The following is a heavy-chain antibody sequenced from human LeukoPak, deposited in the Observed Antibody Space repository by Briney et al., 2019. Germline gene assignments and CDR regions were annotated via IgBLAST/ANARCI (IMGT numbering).Heavy chain of an antibody. D-gene: IGHD6-13*01. CDR3: TTAGYSSSWPDAFDI. V-gene: IGHV3-49*04. CDR1: GFTFGDYA. CDR2: VRTKPYGETT. J-gene: IGHJ3*02. Sequence: GGSLRLSCTTSGFTFGDYAMSWVRQAPGKGLKWIGFVRTKPYGETTEYAASVKGRFIISRDDSRSTAYLQMNSLKTEDTAVYYCTTAGYSSSWPDAFDIWGQGTMVTVSS.